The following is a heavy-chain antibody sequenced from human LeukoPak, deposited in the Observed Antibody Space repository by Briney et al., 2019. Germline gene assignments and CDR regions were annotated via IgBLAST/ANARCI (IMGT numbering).Heavy chain of an antibody. Sequence: PGGSLRLSCAASGFTFTYHWMHWVRQGPGKGLVWVSRIRSDGGETNYADSVKGRFTISRDNTKKSLYLQLNSVRVEDTAIYYCATARRDDYSFVGDYWGRGTLVSVSS. CDR3: ATARRDDYSFVGDY. CDR1: GFTFTYHW. J-gene: IGHJ4*02. D-gene: IGHD5-24*01. V-gene: IGHV3-74*01. CDR2: IRSDGGET.